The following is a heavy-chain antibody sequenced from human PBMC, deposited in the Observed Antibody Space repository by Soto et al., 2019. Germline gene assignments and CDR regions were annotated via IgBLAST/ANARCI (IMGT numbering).Heavy chain of an antibody. D-gene: IGHD3-3*01. CDR3: ARVQTLFGIFNGFDY. V-gene: IGHV4-31*03. J-gene: IGHJ4*02. CDR2: IYYSGRT. Sequence: QVQLQESGPGLVKPTQTLSLTCNVSGGSINSAGYYWSWIRQHPRTGLEWIGYIYYSGRTYYNPSPKSRRTISIDTSIPQFPLTLSYVTAADTAVYYCARVQTLFGIFNGFDYWGQGTLVTVSS. CDR1: GGSINSAGYY.